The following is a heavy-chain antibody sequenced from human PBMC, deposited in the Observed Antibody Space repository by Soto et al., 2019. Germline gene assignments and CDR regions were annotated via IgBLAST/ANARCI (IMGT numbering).Heavy chain of an antibody. J-gene: IGHJ4*02. V-gene: IGHV1-18*01. D-gene: IGHD3-16*01. CDR1: VYTFTTYG. Sequence: QVQLVQSGVEVKKPGASVKVSCKASVYTFTTYGISWVRQAPGQGLEWMGWIRAYNGNTNYAQNLQGRVTMTTDTSTSTGYMEMRSLRSDDTAVYYCARDGGLGPSHFDYWGQGTLVTVSS. CDR2: IRAYNGNT. CDR3: ARDGGLGPSHFDY.